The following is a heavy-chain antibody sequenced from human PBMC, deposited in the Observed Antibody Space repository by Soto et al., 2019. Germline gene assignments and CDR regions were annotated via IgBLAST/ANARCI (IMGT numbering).Heavy chain of an antibody. Sequence: SETLSLTCAVSGASISNGDYSWSWIRQPPGRALEWIGYIYSSGRSDYNPSLKSRVTISIDRSKNQFSLRLTSVTAADAAVYYCARGRARPFIVFWGQGALVTVSS. CDR3: ARGRARPFIVF. V-gene: IGHV4-30-2*01. CDR1: GASISNGDYS. D-gene: IGHD3-16*02. CDR2: IYSSGRS. J-gene: IGHJ4*02.